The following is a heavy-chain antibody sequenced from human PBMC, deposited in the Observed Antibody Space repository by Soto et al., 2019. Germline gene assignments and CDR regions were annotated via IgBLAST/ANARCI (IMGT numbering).Heavy chain of an antibody. CDR3: ARLGTPDYIMRGHFDS. CDR2: IVVGSGNT. V-gene: IGHV1-58*01. Sequence: SVTVSFTASGFTFTISAVQWVRQARGQRLEWIGWIVVGSGNTNYAQKFQERVTITRDMSTSTAYMELSSLRSEDTAVYYCARLGTPDYIMRGHFDSWGQGTLVTVSS. CDR1: GFTFTISA. J-gene: IGHJ4*02. D-gene: IGHD4-4*01.